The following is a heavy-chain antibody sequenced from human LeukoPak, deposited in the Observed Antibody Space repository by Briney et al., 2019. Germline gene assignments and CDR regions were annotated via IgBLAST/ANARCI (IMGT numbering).Heavy chain of an antibody. CDR3: ARANGGRWFHYYDSSGTPGFDY. Sequence: SETLSLTCTVSGGSVSSGSYYWGWIRQPPGKGLEWIGYIYYSGSTNYNPSLKSRVTISVDTSKNPFSLKLSSVTAADTAVYYCARANGGRWFHYYDSSGTPGFDYWGQGTLVTVSS. CDR1: GGSVSSGSYY. CDR2: IYYSGST. J-gene: IGHJ4*02. D-gene: IGHD3-22*01. V-gene: IGHV4-61*01.